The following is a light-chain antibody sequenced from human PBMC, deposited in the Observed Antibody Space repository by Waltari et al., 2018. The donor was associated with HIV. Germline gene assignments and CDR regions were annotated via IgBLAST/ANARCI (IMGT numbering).Light chain of an antibody. J-gene: IGLJ3*02. CDR1: ISNVGSNT. V-gene: IGLV1-44*01. CDR3: ATWDDSLNGPV. CDR2: TTN. Sequence: QSVLTQPPSASGTPGQRVPISCSGSISNVGSNTVNWYPQLPGTAPKLLIYTTNKGPPAVPDPFSGSKSGASASLAISGLQSDDEADYYCATWDDSLNGPVFGGGTKLTVL.